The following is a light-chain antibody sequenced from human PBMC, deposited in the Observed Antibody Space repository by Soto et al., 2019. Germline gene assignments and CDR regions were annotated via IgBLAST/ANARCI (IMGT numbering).Light chain of an antibody. CDR1: QSFSSNS. J-gene: IGKJ1*01. CDR3: QHFGTTPWT. V-gene: IGKV3-20*01. CDR2: GTS. Sequence: DIVLTQSPGTLSVSPGERATLSCRASQSFSSNSLAWYQQKPGQAPRLLIYGTSSRATGVPDRFSGSGSGTDLTLTINRLEPEDFAVYYCQHFGTTPWTFGQGTKVEIK.